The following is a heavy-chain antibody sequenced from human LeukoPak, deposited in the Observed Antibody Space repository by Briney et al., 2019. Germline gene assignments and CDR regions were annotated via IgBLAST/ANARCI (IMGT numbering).Heavy chain of an antibody. J-gene: IGHJ3*02. CDR3: ARGRYSSLGFDI. V-gene: IGHV3-21*01. CDR2: ISSSSSYI. D-gene: IGHD6-13*01. Sequence: PGGSLRLSCAASGFTFSSYSMNWVRQAPGKGLEWVSSISSSSSYIYYADSVKGRFTISRDNAKNSLYLQMNSLRAEDTAMYYCARGRYSSLGFDIWGQGTMVTVSS. CDR1: GFTFSSYS.